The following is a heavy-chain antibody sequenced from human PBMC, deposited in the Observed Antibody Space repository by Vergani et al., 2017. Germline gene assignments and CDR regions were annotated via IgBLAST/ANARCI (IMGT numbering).Heavy chain of an antibody. CDR2: VSTGTKSQ. CDR3: AREYSSTSGRAFDF. J-gene: IGHJ3*01. Sequence: QLVESGGGWVQPGGSLRLSCVVSGFDFSSYIMNWVRQAPGKGLEWVSFVSTGTKSQSYAESVKGRFTISRDSAKNSLYLQMDSLRAEDTAVYCCAREYSSTSGRAFDFWGQGTKVSVS. CDR1: GFDFSSYI. V-gene: IGHV3-48*01. D-gene: IGHD2-2*01.